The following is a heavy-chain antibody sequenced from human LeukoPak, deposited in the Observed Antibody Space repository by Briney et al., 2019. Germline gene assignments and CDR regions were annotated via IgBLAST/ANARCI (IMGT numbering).Heavy chain of an antibody. D-gene: IGHD6-13*01. V-gene: IGHV4-59*08. CDR2: IFYSGST. CDR1: GGSISNYY. J-gene: IGHJ4*02. CDR3: ARHPSSSWSFDY. Sequence: SETLSLTCTVSGGSISNYYWSWIRQPPGKGLEWIGYIFYSGSTNYNPSLKSRVTISVDTSVNQFSLRLNSVTAADTAVYYCARHPSSSWSFDYWGQGTLVTVSS.